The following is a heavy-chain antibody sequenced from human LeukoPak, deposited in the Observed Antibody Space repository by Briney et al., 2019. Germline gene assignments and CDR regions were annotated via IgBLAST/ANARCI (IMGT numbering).Heavy chain of an antibody. V-gene: IGHV4-30-4*01. D-gene: IGHD1-26*01. J-gene: IGHJ4*02. CDR3: ASLISGSYCFDY. Sequence: SETLSLTCTVSGVSTSSGDYYWSWIRQPPGKGLEWIVNIYYSGSTNYNPSLKSRVTISLDASKNQFSLKLSSVTAADTAVYYCASLISGSYCFDYWGQGTLVTVSS. CDR1: GVSTSSGDYY. CDR2: IYYSGST.